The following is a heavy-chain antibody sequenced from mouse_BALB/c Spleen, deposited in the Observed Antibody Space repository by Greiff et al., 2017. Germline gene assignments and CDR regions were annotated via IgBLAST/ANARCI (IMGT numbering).Heavy chain of an antibody. D-gene: IGHD4-1*01. V-gene: IGHV5-6*01. Sequence: EVQLVESGGDLVKPGGSLKLSCAASGFTFSSYGMSWVRQTPDKRLEWVATISSGGSYTYYPDSVKGRFTISRDNAKNTLYLQMSSLKSEDTAMYYCARRALNWDYFDYWGQGTTLTVSS. CDR3: ARRALNWDYFDY. CDR1: GFTFSSYG. CDR2: ISSGGSYT. J-gene: IGHJ2*01.